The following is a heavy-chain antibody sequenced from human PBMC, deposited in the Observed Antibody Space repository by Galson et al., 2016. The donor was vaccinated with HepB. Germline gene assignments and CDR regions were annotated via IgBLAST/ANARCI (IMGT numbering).Heavy chain of an antibody. J-gene: IGHJ6*02. CDR1: GFTFSSYT. D-gene: IGHD2-15*01. CDR2: ISSSSSYI. V-gene: IGHV3-21*01. CDR3: ARDPQVCIGGSCYSYYYYGMDV. Sequence: SLRLSCAASGFTFSSYTMNWVRQAPGKGLEWVSFISSSSSYISYADSVKGRFTISRDNAKNSLYLQMNSLRAEDTAVYYCARDPQVCIGGSCYSYYYYGMDVWGQGTTVTVSS.